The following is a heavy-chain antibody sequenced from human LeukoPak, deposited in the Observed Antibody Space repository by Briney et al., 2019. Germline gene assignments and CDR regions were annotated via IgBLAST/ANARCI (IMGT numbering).Heavy chain of an antibody. CDR1: GFTFSTYA. V-gene: IGHV3-30*04. Sequence: GGSLRLSCADSGFTFSTYAMHWVRQAPGKGLEWVAVMSYDGRNEYYADSVKGRFTISRDNSKNTLYLQMNSLRAGDTAVYYCARWGGYDSSGPNDAFDIWGQGTMVTVSS. CDR2: MSYDGRNE. CDR3: ARWGGYDSSGPNDAFDI. D-gene: IGHD3-22*01. J-gene: IGHJ3*02.